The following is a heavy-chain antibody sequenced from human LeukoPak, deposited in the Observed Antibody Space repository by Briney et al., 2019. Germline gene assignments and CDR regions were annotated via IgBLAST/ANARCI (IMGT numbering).Heavy chain of an antibody. CDR3: ARVRYHSSGSTAFDI. CDR1: GGSIGSYY. D-gene: IGHD3-22*01. J-gene: IGHJ3*02. V-gene: IGHV4-59*01. Sequence: SETLSLTCTVSGGSIGSYYWTWIRQPPGKGLECIGYISNSGSTNYNPSLKSRVTISVDTSKNQFSLKLSSVTAADTAVYYCARVRYHSSGSTAFDIWGHGTMVTVSS. CDR2: ISNSGST.